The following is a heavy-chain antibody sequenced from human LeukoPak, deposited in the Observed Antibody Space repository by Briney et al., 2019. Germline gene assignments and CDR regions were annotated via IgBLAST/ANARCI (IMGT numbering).Heavy chain of an antibody. Sequence: GGSLRPSCAASGFTVSSNYMSWVRQAPGKGLEWVSGIYDGGGTYYADSVKGRFTISRDNSQNTLYLQLTSLRVEDTAVYYCTRDSGRGYSQGYHQYWGQGTLVTVSS. V-gene: IGHV3-53*01. CDR3: TRDSGRGYSQGYHQY. D-gene: IGHD5-18*01. J-gene: IGHJ4*02. CDR2: IYDGGGT. CDR1: GFTVSSNY.